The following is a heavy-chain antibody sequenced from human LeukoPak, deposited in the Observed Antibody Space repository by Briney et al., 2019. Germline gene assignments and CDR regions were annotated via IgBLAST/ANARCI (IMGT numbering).Heavy chain of an antibody. J-gene: IGHJ4*02. CDR1: GFTFSSYE. CDR2: ISSSGSNI. V-gene: IGHV3-48*03. CDR3: ARDEPFDTAPGDNQDY. Sequence: PGGSLRLSCAASGFTFSSYEMNWVRQAPGKGLEWVSYISSSGSNIYYADSVKGRFTISRDNAKNSLYLQMNSLRAEDTAVYYCARDEPFDTAPGDNQDYWGQGTLVTVSS. D-gene: IGHD3-16*01.